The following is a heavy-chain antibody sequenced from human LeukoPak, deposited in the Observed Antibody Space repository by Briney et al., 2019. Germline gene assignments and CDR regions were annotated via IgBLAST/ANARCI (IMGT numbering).Heavy chain of an antibody. Sequence: SGGSLRLSCAASGFTFSSYEMNWVRQAPGKGLEWVSYISSSGSTIYYADSVKGRFTISRDNAKNSLYLQMNSLRAEDTAVYYCARDLYDSSGFDYWGQGTLVTVSS. D-gene: IGHD3-22*01. V-gene: IGHV3-48*03. CDR3: ARDLYDSSGFDY. CDR1: GFTFSSYE. J-gene: IGHJ4*02. CDR2: ISSSGSTI.